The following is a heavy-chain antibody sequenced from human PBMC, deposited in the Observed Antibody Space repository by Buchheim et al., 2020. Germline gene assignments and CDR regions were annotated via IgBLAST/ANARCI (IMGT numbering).Heavy chain of an antibody. D-gene: IGHD4-23*01. CDR1: GFTFSSYG. CDR2: IWYDGSNK. V-gene: IGHV3-33*01. Sequence: QVQLVESGGGVVQPGRSLRLSCAASGFTFSSYGMHWVRQAPGKGLEWVAVIWYDGSNKYYADSVKGRFTISSANSNHTLYLQMNSLRAEDTAVYYCARDGYGGPWALGYWGQGTL. CDR3: ARDGYGGPWALGY. J-gene: IGHJ4*02.